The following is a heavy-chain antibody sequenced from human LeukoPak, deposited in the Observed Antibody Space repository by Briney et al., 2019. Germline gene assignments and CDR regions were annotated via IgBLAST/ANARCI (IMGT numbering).Heavy chain of an antibody. J-gene: IGHJ6*02. CDR1: GFAFASFA. CDR2: ISGEGGNT. CDR3: AKDNKVAATVYGMDV. D-gene: IGHD6-19*01. V-gene: IGHV3-43*02. Sequence: GSLRLSCAASGFAFASFALSWVRQAPGKGLEWVSLISGEGGNTYYADSVKGRFTISRDSSKNSLYLQMNSLRTEDTALYYCAKDNKVAATVYGMDVWGQGTTVTVSS.